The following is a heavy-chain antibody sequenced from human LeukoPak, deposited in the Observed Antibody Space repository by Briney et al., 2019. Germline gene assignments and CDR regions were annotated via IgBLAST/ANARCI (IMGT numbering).Heavy chain of an antibody. Sequence: SETLSLICAVYGGSFSGYYWSWIRQPPGKGLEWIGEINHSGSTNYNPSLKSRVTISVDTSKNQSSLKLSSVTAADTAVYYCARVARQGYYFDYWGQGTLVTVSS. CDR2: INHSGST. V-gene: IGHV4-34*01. CDR3: ARVARQGYYFDY. CDR1: GGSFSGYY. J-gene: IGHJ4*02.